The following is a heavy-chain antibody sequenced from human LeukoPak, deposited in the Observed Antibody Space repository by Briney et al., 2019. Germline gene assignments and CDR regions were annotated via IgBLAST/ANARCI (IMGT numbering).Heavy chain of an antibody. CDR2: IRYDGSNK. J-gene: IGHJ3*02. D-gene: IGHD3-3*01. CDR1: GFTFSSYG. CDR3: AKDLYLRGYDFWSGYSPEAFDI. V-gene: IGHV3-30*02. Sequence: PGGSLRLSCAASGFTFSSYGMYWVRQAPGKGLEWVAFIRYDGSNKYYADSVKGRFTISRDNSKNKLYLQMNSLRAEDTAVYYCAKDLYLRGYDFWSGYSPEAFDIWGQGTMVTVSS.